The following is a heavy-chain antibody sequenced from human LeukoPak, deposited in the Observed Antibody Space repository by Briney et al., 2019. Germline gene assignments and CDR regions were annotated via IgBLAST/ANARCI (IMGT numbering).Heavy chain of an antibody. CDR1: GFTFSSYA. V-gene: IGHV3-30-3*01. CDR2: ISYDGSNK. CDR3: AREGNDGHYYYYGMDV. J-gene: IGHJ6*02. Sequence: GGSLRLSCAASGFTFSSYAMHWVRQAPGKGLEWVAVISYDGSNKYYADSVKGRFTISRDNSKNTLYLQMNSLRAEDTAVYYCAREGNDGHYYYYGMDVWGQGTTVTVSS. D-gene: IGHD1-1*01.